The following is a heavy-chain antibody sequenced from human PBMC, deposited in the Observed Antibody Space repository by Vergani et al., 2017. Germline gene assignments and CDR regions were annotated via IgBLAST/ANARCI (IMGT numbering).Heavy chain of an antibody. D-gene: IGHD2-2*01. CDR2: IYYSGST. CDR1: GGSISSYY. J-gene: IGHJ3*02. CDR3: ARADIVVVPAADAFDI. Sequence: VQLQESGPGLVKPSETLSLTCTVSGGSISSYYWSWIRQPPGKGLEWIGYIYYSGSTNYNPSLKSRVTIYVDTSKNQFSLKLSSVTAADTAVYYCARADIVVVPAADAFDIWGQGTMVTVSS. V-gene: IGHV4-59*08.